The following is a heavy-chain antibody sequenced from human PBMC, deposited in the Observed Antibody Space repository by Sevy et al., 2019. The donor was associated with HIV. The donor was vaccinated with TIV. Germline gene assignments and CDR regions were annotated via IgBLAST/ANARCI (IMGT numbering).Heavy chain of an antibody. CDR2: IHYTGSA. J-gene: IGHJ5*02. Sequence: SETLSLTCTVSGGPISSYYWSWIRQPPGKGLEYIGYIHYTGSANYNPSLKSRVTISVDTSKNQFSLKLSSVTAADTVVYYCTRAPPVRSGDDSLNWFDPWGQGSLVTVSS. V-gene: IGHV4-59*01. CDR1: GGPISSYY. D-gene: IGHD5-12*01. CDR3: TRAPPVRSGDDSLNWFDP.